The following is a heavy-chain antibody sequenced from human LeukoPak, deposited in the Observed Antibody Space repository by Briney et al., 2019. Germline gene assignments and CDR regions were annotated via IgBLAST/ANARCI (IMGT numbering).Heavy chain of an antibody. J-gene: IGHJ4*02. Sequence: SETLSLTCTVSGGSISSGSYYWSWIRQPAGKGLEWIGRIYTSGSTNYNPSLKSRFTISVDTSKNQFSLKLSSVTAADTAVYYCARDSPGYYYDSSGLDYWGQGTLVTVSS. CDR2: IYTSGST. CDR1: GGSISSGSYY. D-gene: IGHD3-22*01. V-gene: IGHV4-61*02. CDR3: ARDSPGYYYDSSGLDY.